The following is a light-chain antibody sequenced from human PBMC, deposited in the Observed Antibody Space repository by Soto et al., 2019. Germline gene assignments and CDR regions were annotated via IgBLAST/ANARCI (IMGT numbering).Light chain of an antibody. Sequence: DIPMTQSPSSLSASVGDRITITCQASQDIGNYLNWYQQKPGKAPELLIYDASNLETGVPSRFSASGSGTDFTFSISSLQTEDIATYYCQLYDNFLSITFGQGTRLEIK. CDR3: QLYDNFLSIT. CDR1: QDIGNY. J-gene: IGKJ5*01. V-gene: IGKV1-33*01. CDR2: DAS.